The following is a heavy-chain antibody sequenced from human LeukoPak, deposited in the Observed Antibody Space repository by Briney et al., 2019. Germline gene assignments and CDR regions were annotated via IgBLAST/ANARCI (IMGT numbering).Heavy chain of an antibody. CDR2: ISTTATI. J-gene: IGHJ5*01. V-gene: IGHV3-69-1*01. CDR3: ARTGSHRNSGYDS. CDR1: GFTFSNYH. Sequence: GGSLRLSCAASGFTFSNYHMNWVRQAPGKGLEWVSYISTTATIYYADSLKGRFTISRDNAKNALYHQMNSLRAEDTAVYYCARTGSHRNSGYDSWGQGTLVTVSS. D-gene: IGHD5-12*01.